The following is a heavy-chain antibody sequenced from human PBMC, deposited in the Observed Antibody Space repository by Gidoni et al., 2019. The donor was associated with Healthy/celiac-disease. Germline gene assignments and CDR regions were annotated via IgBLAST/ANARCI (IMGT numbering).Heavy chain of an antibody. V-gene: IGHV4-34*01. CDR3: ARRVWWDY. Sequence: QVQLQQWGAGLLKPSETLSLTCAVYGGSFSGYYWSWIRQPPGKGLEWIGEINHSGSTNYNPSLKSRVTISVDTSKNQFSLKLSSVTAADTAVYYCARRVWWDYWGQGTLVTVSS. J-gene: IGHJ4*02. CDR1: GGSFSGYY. D-gene: IGHD2-15*01. CDR2: INHSGST.